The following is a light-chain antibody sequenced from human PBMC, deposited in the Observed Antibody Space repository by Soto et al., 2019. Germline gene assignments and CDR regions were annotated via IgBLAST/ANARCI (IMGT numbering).Light chain of an antibody. CDR3: SSYTSSSTYV. V-gene: IGLV2-14*01. CDR2: EVS. J-gene: IGLJ1*01. Sequence: QSVLTQPASVSGSPGQSITIYSTETSSDVGSYNYVSWYQQHPGKAPKLMIYEVSNRPSGVSNRFSGSKSVNTASLTISGPQAEDEADYYCSSYTSSSTYVFGTGTKVTVL. CDR1: SSDVGSYNY.